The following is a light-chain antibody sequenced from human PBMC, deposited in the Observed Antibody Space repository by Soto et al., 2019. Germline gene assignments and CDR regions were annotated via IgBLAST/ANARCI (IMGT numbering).Light chain of an antibody. J-gene: IGLJ2*01. V-gene: IGLV2-8*01. CDR2: EVS. CDR1: SSDVGGYNY. Sequence: QSALTQPPSASGSPGQSVTISCTGTSSDVGGYNYVSWYQQHPGKAPKLMISEVSKRPSGVPDRFSGSKSGNTASLTVSGLQAEDEAYYYCISFAGNNNLVFGGGTKVTVL. CDR3: ISFAGNNNLV.